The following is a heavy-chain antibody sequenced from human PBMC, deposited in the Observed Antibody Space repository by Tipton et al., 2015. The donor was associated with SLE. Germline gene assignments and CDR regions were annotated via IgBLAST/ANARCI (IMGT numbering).Heavy chain of an antibody. Sequence: TLSLTCSIYGGSFIGYYWTGIGQPTGKGLEWIAEINHSVSTNTNPSLKRRVTISGDTTKNQVFLRLTSVIAADTAVYYCARVGKSGGSEYNYNDGMDVWGQGTKVTVSS. CDR2: INHSVST. D-gene: IGHD2-15*01. J-gene: IGHJ6*02. CDR3: ARVGKSGGSEYNYNDGMDV. CDR1: GGSFIGYY. V-gene: IGHV4-34*01.